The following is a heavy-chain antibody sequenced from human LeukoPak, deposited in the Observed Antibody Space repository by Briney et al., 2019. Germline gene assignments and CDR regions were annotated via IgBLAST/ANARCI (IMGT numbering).Heavy chain of an antibody. D-gene: IGHD3-22*01. CDR1: GGSISSYY. V-gene: IGHV4-59*01. J-gene: IGHJ4*02. CDR2: TYYSGST. Sequence: SETLSLTCTVSGGSISSYYWSWIRQPPGKGLEWIGYTYYSGSTNYNPSLKSRVTISVDTSKNQFSLKLSSVTAADTAVYYCARVRHYYYDSSGYYSDFPSIDYWGQGTLVTVSS. CDR3: ARVRHYYYDSSGYYSDFPSIDY.